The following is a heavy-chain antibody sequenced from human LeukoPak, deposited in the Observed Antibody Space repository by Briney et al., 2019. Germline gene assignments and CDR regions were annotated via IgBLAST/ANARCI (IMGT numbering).Heavy chain of an antibody. CDR1: GFTFSCYC. CDR3: EGRGVYTPAY. D-gene: IGHD5-24*01. Sequence: GGSLRLSCAGSGFTFSCYCLSWVRQAPGKGLEWVSYITPSGSTIYYADSVKGRFTISRYNAKNSLYLQMNSLRAEDTAVYFCEGRGVYTPAYWGQGTLVTVSS. J-gene: IGHJ4*02. CDR2: ITPSGSTI. V-gene: IGHV3-11*01.